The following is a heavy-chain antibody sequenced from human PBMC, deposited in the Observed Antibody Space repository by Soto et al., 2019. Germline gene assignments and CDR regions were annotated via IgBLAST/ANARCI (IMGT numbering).Heavy chain of an antibody. Sequence: QVQLVQSGAEVKKHGASVKVSCKASGYTFTSYGISWVRQAPGQRLEWMGWISGYNGNTNYAQKIQGRVTMTADTSPSTAYMELRSVTSDDTSVSYCARGHCSGGSCYHGSFDCWGQGTLVTVS. D-gene: IGHD2-15*01. CDR3: ARGHCSGGSCYHGSFDC. J-gene: IGHJ4*02. CDR2: ISGYNGNT. V-gene: IGHV1-18*04. CDR1: GYTFTSYG.